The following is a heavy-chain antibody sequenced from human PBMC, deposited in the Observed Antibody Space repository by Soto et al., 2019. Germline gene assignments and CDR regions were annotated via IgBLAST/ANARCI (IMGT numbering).Heavy chain of an antibody. D-gene: IGHD3-22*01. CDR2: IYPGDSDT. J-gene: IGHJ4*02. Sequence: RESLKISCKASGYSFTIYWIGWVRQMPGKGLEWMGIIYPGDSDTRYSPSFQGQVTISADKSISTAYLQWSSLKASDTAMYYCARAYYYDSSGYYFEYWGQGTLVTVSS. CDR1: GYSFTIYW. V-gene: IGHV5-51*01. CDR3: ARAYYYDSSGYYFEY.